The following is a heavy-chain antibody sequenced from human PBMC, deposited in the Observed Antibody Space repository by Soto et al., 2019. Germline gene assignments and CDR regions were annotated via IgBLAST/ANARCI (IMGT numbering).Heavy chain of an antibody. J-gene: IGHJ4*02. CDR1: GFTFSSYA. D-gene: IGHD2-21*01. CDR3: AKDGETAAQSLFPHFDY. Sequence: PGGSLRLSCAASGFTFSSYAMHWVRQAPGKGLEWVAVISYDGSNKYYADSVKGRFTISRDNSKNTLYLQMNSLRAEDTAVYYCAKDGETAAQSLFPHFDYWGQGTLVTVSS. CDR2: ISYDGSNK. V-gene: IGHV3-30-3*01.